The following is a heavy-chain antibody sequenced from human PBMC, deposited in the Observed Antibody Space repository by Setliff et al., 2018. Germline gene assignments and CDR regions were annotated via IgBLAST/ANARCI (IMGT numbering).Heavy chain of an antibody. J-gene: IGHJ4*02. CDR2: MYYSGDT. D-gene: IGHD5-18*01. V-gene: IGHV4-59*08. CDR3: ARLPPLHTPMALTFDY. CDR1: GGSVRGYY. Sequence: SETLSLTCTVSGGSVRGYYWSWIRQPPGKGLEWIGYMYYSGDTNYNPSLKSRVTISVDTSKNQFSLELRSVTAADTAVYYCARLPPLHTPMALTFDYWGQGILVTVS.